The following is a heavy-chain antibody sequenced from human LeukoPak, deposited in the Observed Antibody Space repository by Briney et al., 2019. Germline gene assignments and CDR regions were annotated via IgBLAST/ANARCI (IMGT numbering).Heavy chain of an antibody. J-gene: IGHJ6*02. CDR3: AKDITVGSSSYYGMDV. CDR1: GFTFDDYA. CDR2: ISWNSGSI. V-gene: IGHV3-9*01. D-gene: IGHD6-13*01. Sequence: AGGSLRLSCAASGFTFDDYAMHRVRQAPGKGLEWVSGISWNSGSIGYADSVKGRFTISRDNAKNSLYLQMNSLRAEDTALYYCAKDITVGSSSYYGMDVWGQGTLVTVSS.